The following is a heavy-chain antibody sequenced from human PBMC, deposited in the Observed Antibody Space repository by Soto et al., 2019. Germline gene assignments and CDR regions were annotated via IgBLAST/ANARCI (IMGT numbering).Heavy chain of an antibody. CDR1: GGSISSSSYY. CDR2: IYYSGST. D-gene: IGHD1-26*01. CDR3: ARQDTRRATVFDY. V-gene: IGHV4-39*01. Sequence: PSETLSLTCTVSGGSISSSSYYWGWIRQPPGKGLEWIGSIYYSGSTYYNPSLKSRVTISVDTSKNQFSLKLSSVTAADTAVYYCARQDTRRATVFDYWGQGTLVTVSS. J-gene: IGHJ4*02.